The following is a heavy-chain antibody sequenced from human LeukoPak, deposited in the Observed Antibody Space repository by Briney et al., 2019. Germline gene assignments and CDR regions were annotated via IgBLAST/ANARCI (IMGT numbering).Heavy chain of an antibody. CDR3: AKDQTAFGIAAAGSLIGY. V-gene: IGHV3-33*06. J-gene: IGHJ4*02. CDR1: GFTFSSYG. CDR2: IWYDGSDK. D-gene: IGHD6-13*01. Sequence: PGGSLRLSRAASGFTFSSYGMHWVRQAPGKGLEWVAVIWYDGSDKYYADSAKGRFTISRDNSRNTLYLQMNSLRAEDTAVYYCAKDQTAFGIAAAGSLIGYWGQGTLVTVSS.